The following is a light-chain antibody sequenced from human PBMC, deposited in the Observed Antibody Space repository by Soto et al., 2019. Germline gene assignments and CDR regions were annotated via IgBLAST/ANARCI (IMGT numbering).Light chain of an antibody. CDR2: YDS. CDR1: NIGSKS. J-gene: IGLJ2*01. CDR3: QVWDSSSDHVV. Sequence: SYELTQPPSVSGAPGKTARITCGGTNIGSKSVHWYQQKPGQAPVLVISYDSDRPSGIPERFSGSNSGNTATLTISRVEAGDEADYYCQVWDSSSDHVVFGGGTKLTVL. V-gene: IGLV3-21*04.